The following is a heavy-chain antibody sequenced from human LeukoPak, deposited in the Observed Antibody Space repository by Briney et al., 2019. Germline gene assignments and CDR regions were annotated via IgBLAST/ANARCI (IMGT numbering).Heavy chain of an antibody. CDR1: GFTFSSYG. CDR2: IRYDGSNK. D-gene: IGHD3-22*01. V-gene: IGHV3-30*02. J-gene: IGHJ4*02. Sequence: GGSLRLSCAASGFTFSSYGMHWVRQAPGKGLEWVAFIRYDGSNKYYADSVKGRFTISRDNSKNTLYLQMNSLRAEDTAVYYCASWGDSSGEFDYWGQGTLVTVSS. CDR3: ASWGDSSGEFDY.